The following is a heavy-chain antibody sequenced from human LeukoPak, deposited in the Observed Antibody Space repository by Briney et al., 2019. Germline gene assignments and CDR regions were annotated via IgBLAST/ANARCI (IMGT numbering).Heavy chain of an antibody. J-gene: IGHJ1*01. CDR2: INHSGST. Sequence: PSETLSLTCAVYGGSFSGYYWSWIRQPPGKGLEWIGEINHSGSTNYNPSLKSRVTISVDTSKNQFSLKLSSVTAADTAVYYCARAVAGRRAPERKSKYFQHWGQGTLVTVSS. CDR1: GGSFSGYY. D-gene: IGHD6-19*01. V-gene: IGHV4-34*01. CDR3: ARAVAGRRAPERKSKYFQH.